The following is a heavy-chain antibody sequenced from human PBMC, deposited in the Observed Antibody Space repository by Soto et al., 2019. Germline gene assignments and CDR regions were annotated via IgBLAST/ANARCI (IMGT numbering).Heavy chain of an antibody. CDR1: GFTFSSYA. D-gene: IGHD6-13*01. Sequence: GGSLRLSCAASGFTFSSYAMSWVRQAPGKGLEWVSAISGSGGSTYYADSVKGRFTISRDNSKNTLYLQMNSLRAEDTAVYYCAREKAVLGSSWYDQLYYYYYGMDVWGQGTTVTVSS. CDR3: AREKAVLGSSWYDQLYYYYYGMDV. CDR2: ISGSGGST. V-gene: IGHV3-23*01. J-gene: IGHJ6*02.